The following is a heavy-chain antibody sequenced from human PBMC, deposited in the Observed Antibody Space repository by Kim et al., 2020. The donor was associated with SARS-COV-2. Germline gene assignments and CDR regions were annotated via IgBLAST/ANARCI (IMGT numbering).Heavy chain of an antibody. J-gene: IGHJ5*02. CDR3: ARSRSTSGHPNWFDP. CDR1: GGSIDSGTSY. CDR2: IYFSGTT. Sequence: SETLSLTCTVSGGSIDSGTSYWGWIRQPPGKGREWIGTIYFSGTTYYNMSLKSRVTVSVDTSKSQFSLKLNSVTAADTAVYYCARSRSTSGHPNWFDPWGQGTVVAVSS. D-gene: IGHD6-19*01. V-gene: IGHV4-39*01.